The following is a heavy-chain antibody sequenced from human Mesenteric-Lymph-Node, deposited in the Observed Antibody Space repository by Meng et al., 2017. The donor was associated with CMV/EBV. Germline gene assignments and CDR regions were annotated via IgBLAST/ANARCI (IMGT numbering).Heavy chain of an antibody. V-gene: IGHV1-24*01. CDR2: FDPEDGET. CDR1: NYTFTSYG. D-gene: IGHD2-2*01. J-gene: IGHJ6*02. CDR3: ATVLPVPAAPYYYYYGMDV. Sequence: ASVKVSCKASNYTFTSYGISWVRQAPGKGLEWMGGFDPEDGETIYAQKFQGRVTMTEDTSTDTAYMELSSLRSEDTAVYYCATVLPVPAAPYYYYYGMDVWGQGTTVTVSS.